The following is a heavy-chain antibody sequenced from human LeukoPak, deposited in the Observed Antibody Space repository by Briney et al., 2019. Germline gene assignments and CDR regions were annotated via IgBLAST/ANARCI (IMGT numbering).Heavy chain of an antibody. J-gene: IGHJ4*02. Sequence: SETLSLTCTVSGGSISSGGYYWSWIRQHPGKGLEWIGYIYYSGSTYYNPSLKSRVTISVDTSKNQFSLKLSSVTAADTAVYYCARGDDGYTKNYWGQGTLVTVSS. D-gene: IGHD5-24*01. V-gene: IGHV4-31*03. CDR3: ARGDDGYTKNY. CDR2: IYYSGST. CDR1: GGSISSGGYY.